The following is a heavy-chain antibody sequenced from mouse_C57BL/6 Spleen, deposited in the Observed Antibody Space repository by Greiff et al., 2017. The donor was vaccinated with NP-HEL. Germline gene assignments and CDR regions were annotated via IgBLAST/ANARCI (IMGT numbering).Heavy chain of an antibody. D-gene: IGHD1-1*01. J-gene: IGHJ2*01. V-gene: IGHV3-6*01. CDR3: ARVYYGSSFDY. CDR1: GYSITSGYY. Sequence: EVKLQESGPGLVKPSRSLSLTCSVTGYSITSGYYWNWIRQFPGNKLEWMGYISYDGSNNYNPSLKNRISITRDTSKNQFFLKLNSVTTEDTATYYCARVYYGSSFDYWGQGTTLTVSS. CDR2: ISYDGSN.